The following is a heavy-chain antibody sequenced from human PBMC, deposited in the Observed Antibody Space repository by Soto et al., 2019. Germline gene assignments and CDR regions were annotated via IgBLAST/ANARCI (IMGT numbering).Heavy chain of an antibody. CDR3: ARAVRSLSRMDV. D-gene: IGHD3-16*02. Sequence: QVQLVQSGAEVKKPGASVKVSCKASGYTFTSYDINWVRQATGQGLEWMGWMNPNIDNTGYAQKFQGRVTMTRNTSMNTAFMELSSLRSEDTAVYFCARAVRSLSRMDVWGQGTTVTVSS. CDR2: MNPNIDNT. V-gene: IGHV1-8*01. J-gene: IGHJ6*02. CDR1: GYTFTSYD.